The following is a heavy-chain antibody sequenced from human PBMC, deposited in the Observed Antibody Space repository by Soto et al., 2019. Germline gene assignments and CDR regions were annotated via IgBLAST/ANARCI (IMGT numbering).Heavy chain of an antibody. Sequence: QVQLVESGGGVVQPGRSLRLSCAASGFTFSSYGMHWVRQAPGKGLEWVAVIWYDGSNKYYADSVKGRFTISRDNSKNTLYLQMNSLRAEDTAVYYCARDSVLRIAAAAPDYWGQGTLVTVSS. CDR1: GFTFSSYG. J-gene: IGHJ4*02. CDR2: IWYDGSNK. CDR3: ARDSVLRIAAAAPDY. V-gene: IGHV3-33*01. D-gene: IGHD6-13*01.